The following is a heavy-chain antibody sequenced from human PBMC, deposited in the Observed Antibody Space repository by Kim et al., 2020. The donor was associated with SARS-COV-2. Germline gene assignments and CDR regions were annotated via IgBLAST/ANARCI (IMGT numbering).Heavy chain of an antibody. Sequence: ASVKVSCKASGYTFTSYGISWVRQAPGQGLEWMGWISAYNGNTNYAQKLQGRVTMTTDTSTSTAYMELRSLRSDDTAVYYCARVVAIAAAGLFDYWGQGTLVTVSS. D-gene: IGHD6-13*01. CDR1: GYTFTSYG. J-gene: IGHJ4*02. CDR2: ISAYNGNT. V-gene: IGHV1-18*04. CDR3: ARVVAIAAAGLFDY.